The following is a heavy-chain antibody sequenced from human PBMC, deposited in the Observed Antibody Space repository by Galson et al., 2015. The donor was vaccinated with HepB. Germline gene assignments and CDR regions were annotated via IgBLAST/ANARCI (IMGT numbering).Heavy chain of an antibody. Sequence: SLRLSCAASGFTFSSYSMNWVRQAPGKGLEWVSSISSSSSYIYYADSVKGRFTISRDNAKNSLYLQMNSLRAEDTAVYYCARDREGRQQLGGYFDYWGQGTLVTVSS. CDR2: ISSSSSYI. V-gene: IGHV3-21*01. CDR1: GFTFSSYS. D-gene: IGHD6-13*01. CDR3: ARDREGRQQLGGYFDY. J-gene: IGHJ4*02.